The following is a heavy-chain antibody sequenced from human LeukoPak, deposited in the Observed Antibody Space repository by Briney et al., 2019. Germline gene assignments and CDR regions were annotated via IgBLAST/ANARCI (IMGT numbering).Heavy chain of an antibody. J-gene: IGHJ5*02. CDR1: GGSISSSSYS. CDR3: ARLGGQQSWFDP. CDR2: IYYSGST. Sequence: SSETLSLTCTVSGGSISSSSYSWGWIRQPPGKGLEWIGSIYYSGSTYYNSSLKSRVTIFVDTSKNQFSLRLSSVTAADTAVYYCARLGGQQSWFDPWGQGTLVSVSS. D-gene: IGHD6-13*01. V-gene: IGHV4-39*01.